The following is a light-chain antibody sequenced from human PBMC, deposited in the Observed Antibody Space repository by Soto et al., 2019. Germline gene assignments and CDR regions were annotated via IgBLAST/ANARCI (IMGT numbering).Light chain of an antibody. CDR3: QQANSFPLT. V-gene: IGKV3D-15*01. CDR2: DAS. J-gene: IGKJ4*01. Sequence: EIVLTQSPATLSVSPGERATLSCRASQGIGSTLAWYQQKPGQAPRLLIYDASNRATGIPARFSGSGSGTDFTLTISSLQPEDFATYYCQQANSFPLTFGGGTKVDIK. CDR1: QGIGST.